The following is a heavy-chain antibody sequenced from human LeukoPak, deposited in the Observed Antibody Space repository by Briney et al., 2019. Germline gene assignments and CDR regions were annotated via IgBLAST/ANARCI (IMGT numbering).Heavy chain of an antibody. CDR1: GFTFSSYA. CDR2: ISYDGNNK. CDR3: ARGPPGYYDSSGYYFDY. Sequence: GGSLRLSCAASGFTFSSYAMHWVCQAPGKGLEWVAVISYDGNNKYYADSVKGRFTISRDNSKNTLYLQMNSLRAEDTAVYYCARGPPGYYDSSGYYFDYWGQGTLVTVSS. D-gene: IGHD3-22*01. J-gene: IGHJ4*02. V-gene: IGHV3-30*04.